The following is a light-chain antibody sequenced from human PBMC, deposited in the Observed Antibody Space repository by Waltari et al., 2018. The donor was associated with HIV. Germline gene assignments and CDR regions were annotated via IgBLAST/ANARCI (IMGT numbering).Light chain of an antibody. CDR2: AAS. J-gene: IGKJ2*01. CDR1: QSFSSN. V-gene: IGKV3-15*01. CDR3: QQYNNWPPYT. Sequence: EIVMTQSPATLSVSPGERATLSCRASQSFSSNLAWYQQKLGQAPRLLIYAASTRATGIPARFSGSGSGTEFTLAISSLQSEDFAVYYCQQYNNWPPYTFGQGTKLEIK.